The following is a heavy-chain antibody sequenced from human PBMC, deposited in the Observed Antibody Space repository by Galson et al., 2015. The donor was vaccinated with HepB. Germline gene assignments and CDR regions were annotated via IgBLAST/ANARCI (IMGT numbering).Heavy chain of an antibody. CDR3: AQDKRSISARHVSYYYYGKDV. Sequence: SLRLSCAASGLIFSEYSMHWFRQAPGKGLEWVAVVSYDGSNKNYADSVKGRFTISRDNSKNTLFLQMKSLRGEDTAVYYCAQDKRSISARHVSYYYYGKDVWGQGTTVTVSS. D-gene: IGHD6-6*01. V-gene: IGHV3-30*18. CDR2: VSYDGSNK. CDR1: GLIFSEYS. J-gene: IGHJ6*02.